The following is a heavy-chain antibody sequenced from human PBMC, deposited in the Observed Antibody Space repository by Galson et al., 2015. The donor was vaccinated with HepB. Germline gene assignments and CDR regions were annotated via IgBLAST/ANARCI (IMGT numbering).Heavy chain of an antibody. CDR3: VRGGSYYASGNFSPFDP. CDR2: IPHDGGKP. J-gene: IGHJ5*02. D-gene: IGHD3-10*01. V-gene: IGHV3-30*19. Sequence: SLRLSCATSGFLFSSYDLHWVRQAPGKGLEWVALIPHDGGKPYYADFVKGRFTISRDISKNSVYLQMNNLRPDDTGVYYCVRGGSYYASGNFSPFDPWGQGTLVTVSS. CDR1: GFLFSSYD.